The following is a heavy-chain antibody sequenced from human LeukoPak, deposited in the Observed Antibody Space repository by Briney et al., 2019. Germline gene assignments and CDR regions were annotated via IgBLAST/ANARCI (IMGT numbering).Heavy chain of an antibody. CDR2: ICVVGGST. J-gene: IGHJ4*02. V-gene: IGHV3-74*01. CDR3: ARVTDSSSWVIAY. Sequence: GGGLRVSCAAPVVTFSGYWMHWVRQAPEGGVVWVSRICVVGGSTNYAESVRGRFTIYRDTAKNTLYLQMNRLTAEDTAVYYRARVTDSSSWVIAYWGQGTLVTVSP. D-gene: IGHD6-13*01. CDR1: VVTFSGYW.